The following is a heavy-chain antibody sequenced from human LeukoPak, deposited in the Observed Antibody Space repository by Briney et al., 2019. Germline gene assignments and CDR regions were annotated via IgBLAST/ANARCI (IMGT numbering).Heavy chain of an antibody. V-gene: IGHV1-69*04. CDR1: GGTFSSYA. CDR3: LNSGSSVG. D-gene: IGHD3-10*01. J-gene: IGHJ4*02. Sequence: SVKVSCKASGGTFSSYAISWVRQAPGRGLEWMGRIIPILGIANYAQKFQGRVTITADKSTSTAYMELSSLRSEDTAVYYCLNSGSSVGWGQGTLVTVSS. CDR2: IIPILGIA.